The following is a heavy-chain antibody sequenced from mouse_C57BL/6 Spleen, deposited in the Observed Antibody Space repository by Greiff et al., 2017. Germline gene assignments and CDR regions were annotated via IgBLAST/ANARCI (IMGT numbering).Heavy chain of an antibody. CDR2: IHPNSGRT. CDR3: ARGGYYGSSHWYFDV. D-gene: IGHD1-1*01. V-gene: IGHV1-64*01. J-gene: IGHJ1*03. CDR1: GYTFTSYW. Sequence: QVQLQQPGAELVKPGASVKLSCKASGYTFTSYWMHWVKQRPGQGLEWIGMIHPNSGRTNYNEKLKSKATLTVDKSSSTAYMQLISLTSEDSAVYYCARGGYYGSSHWYFDVWGTGTTVTVSS.